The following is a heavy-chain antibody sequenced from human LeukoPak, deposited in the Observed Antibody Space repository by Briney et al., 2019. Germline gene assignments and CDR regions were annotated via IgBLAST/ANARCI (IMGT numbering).Heavy chain of an antibody. D-gene: IGHD5-18*01. Sequence: PGGSLRLSCAASGFTFSSYAMHWVRQAPGKGLEWVAVISYDGSNKYYADSVKGRFTISRDNSKNTLYLQMNSLRAEDTAVYYCARDLLEGYSYGHFDYWGQGTLVTVSS. CDR2: ISYDGSNK. CDR1: GFTFSSYA. V-gene: IGHV3-30-3*01. CDR3: ARDLLEGYSYGHFDY. J-gene: IGHJ4*02.